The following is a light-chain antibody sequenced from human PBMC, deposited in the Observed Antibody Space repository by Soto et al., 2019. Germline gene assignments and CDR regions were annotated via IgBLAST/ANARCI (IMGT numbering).Light chain of an antibody. V-gene: IGKV3-15*01. CDR2: GAY. J-gene: IGKJ1*01. CDR3: QHYNYWPPKT. CDR1: QSVGNN. Sequence: EIVMTQSPATLSVSPGERTTLSCRASQSVGNNLAWYQQKPGQAPRLLIYGAYTRATGIPARFSGSWSGTDFTLTISSLQSEDFAVYYCQHYNYWPPKTFGQGTKVEMK.